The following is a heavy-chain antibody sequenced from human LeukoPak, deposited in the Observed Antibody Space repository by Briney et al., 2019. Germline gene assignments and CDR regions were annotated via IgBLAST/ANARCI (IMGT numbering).Heavy chain of an antibody. CDR1: GYTFTGYY. J-gene: IGHJ6*02. D-gene: IGHD6-19*01. Sequence: ASVKVSRKASGYTFTGYYMHWVRQAPGQGLEWMGWINPNSGGTNYAQKFQGRVTMTRDTSISTAYMELSRLRSDDTAVYYCARSEGSGWYRSYYYGMDVWGQGTTVTVSS. V-gene: IGHV1-2*02. CDR2: INPNSGGT. CDR3: ARSEGSGWYRSYYYGMDV.